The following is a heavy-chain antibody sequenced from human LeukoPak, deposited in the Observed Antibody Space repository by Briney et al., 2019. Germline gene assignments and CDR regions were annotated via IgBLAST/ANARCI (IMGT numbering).Heavy chain of an antibody. CDR2: IYSGGST. V-gene: IGHV3-66*02. D-gene: IGHD6-13*01. Sequence: GGSLRLSCAASGFTVSSYYMSWVRQAPGKGLEWVSVIYSGGSTYYADSVKGRFTIPRDNSKNTLYLQMNSLRAEDTAVYYCARAAAAGIPFDYWGQGTLVTVSS. CDR3: ARAAAAGIPFDY. CDR1: GFTVSSYY. J-gene: IGHJ4*02.